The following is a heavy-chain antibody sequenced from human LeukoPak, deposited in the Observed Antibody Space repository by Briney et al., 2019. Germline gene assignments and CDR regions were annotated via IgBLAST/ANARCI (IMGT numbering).Heavy chain of an antibody. Sequence: SVKVSCKASGFTFTSSAVQWVRQARGQRLEWIGWIVVGSGNTNYAQKFQERVTITRGMSTSTAYMELSSLRSEDTAAYYCAADSPGDYYYGMDVWGQGTTVTVSS. CDR2: IVVGSGNT. V-gene: IGHV1-58*01. CDR3: AADSPGDYYYGMDV. CDR1: GFTFTSSA. J-gene: IGHJ6*02.